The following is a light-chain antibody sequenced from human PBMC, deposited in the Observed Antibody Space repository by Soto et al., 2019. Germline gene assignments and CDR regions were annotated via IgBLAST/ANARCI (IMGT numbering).Light chain of an antibody. CDR3: YSYASSSTFGLYV. J-gene: IGLJ1*01. Sequence: QSALTQPASVSGSPGQSITISCTGTSSDVGSYNLVSWYQHHPGKAPKLMIYEGSKRPSGVSDRFSGSRSGNTASLTISGLQAEDEADYYCYSYASSSTFGLYVFGTGTKVTFL. CDR2: EGS. CDR1: SSDVGSYNL. V-gene: IGLV2-23*03.